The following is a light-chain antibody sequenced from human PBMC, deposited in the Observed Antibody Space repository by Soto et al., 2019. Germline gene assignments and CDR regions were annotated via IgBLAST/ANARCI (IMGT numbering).Light chain of an antibody. Sequence: QSALTQPASVSGSPGQSITISCTGTSSDVGGYNYVSWYQQHPGKAPKLMIYDVSNRPSGVSNRFSGSKSGNTASLTISGLQAEDEAGYYCSSYTSSSIPHVFGTGTKVTVL. CDR1: SSDVGGYNY. CDR2: DVS. CDR3: SSYTSSSIPHV. V-gene: IGLV2-14*01. J-gene: IGLJ1*01.